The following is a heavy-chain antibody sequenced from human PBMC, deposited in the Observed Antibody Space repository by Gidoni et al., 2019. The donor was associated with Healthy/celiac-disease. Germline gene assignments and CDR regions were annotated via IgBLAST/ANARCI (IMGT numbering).Heavy chain of an antibody. V-gene: IGHV4-34*01. CDR3: ARAGVAARPKRMYYYYYGMDV. D-gene: IGHD6-6*01. Sequence: TNYNPSLKSRVTISVDTSKNQFSLKLSSVTAADTAVYYCARAGVAARPKRMYYYYYGMDVWGQGTTVTVSS. CDR2: T. J-gene: IGHJ6*02.